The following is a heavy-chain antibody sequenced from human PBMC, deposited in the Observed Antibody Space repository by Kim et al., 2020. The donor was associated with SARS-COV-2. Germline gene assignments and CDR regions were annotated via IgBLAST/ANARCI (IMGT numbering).Heavy chain of an antibody. D-gene: IGHD3-22*01. V-gene: IGHV1-46*01. J-gene: IGHJ4*02. CDR2: INPSGGST. CDR1: GYTFTSYY. CDR3: ARVPHAFEPVVITTKPDY. Sequence: ASVKVSCKASGYTFTSYYMHWVRQAPGQGLEWMGIINPSGGSTSYAQKFQGRVTMTRDTSTSTVYMELSSLRSEDTAVYYCARVPHAFEPVVITTKPDYWGQGTLVTVSS.